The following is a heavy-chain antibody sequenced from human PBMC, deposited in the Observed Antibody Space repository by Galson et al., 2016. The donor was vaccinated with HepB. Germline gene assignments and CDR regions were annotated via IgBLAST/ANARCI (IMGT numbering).Heavy chain of an antibody. V-gene: IGHV5-51*01. CDR2: INPGDSNT. J-gene: IGHJ5*02. CDR1: GYRFTSNW. Sequence: QSGAEVKKPGESLKISCKASGYRFTSNWIGWVRQMPGKGLEWMGIINPGDSNTKYSPSFEGHVTISADKSISTAYLQWSSLKASDTAMYFCARLDALWTSYSLASRAEDNWFDPWGQGTLVAVSS. CDR3: ARLDALWTSYSLASRAEDNWFDP. D-gene: IGHD3/OR15-3a*01.